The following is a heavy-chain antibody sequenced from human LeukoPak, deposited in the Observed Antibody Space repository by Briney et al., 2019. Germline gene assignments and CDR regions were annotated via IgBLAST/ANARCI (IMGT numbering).Heavy chain of an antibody. CDR2: IIPILGIA. J-gene: IGHJ4*02. CDR3: ARGGIAVAKSFDY. D-gene: IGHD6-19*01. V-gene: IGHV1-69*04. Sequence: GASVKVSCKASGGTFSSYAISWVRQAPGRGLEWMGRIIPILGIANYAQKLQGRVTITADKSTSTAYMELSSLRSEDTAVYYCARGGIAVAKSFDYWGQGTLVTVSS. CDR1: GGTFSSYA.